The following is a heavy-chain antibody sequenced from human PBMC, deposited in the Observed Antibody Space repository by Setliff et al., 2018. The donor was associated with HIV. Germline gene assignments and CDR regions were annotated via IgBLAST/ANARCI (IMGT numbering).Heavy chain of an antibody. V-gene: IGHV4-31*03. CDR2: IFHSGDA. J-gene: IGHJ4*02. CDR1: GVSVGSGDYY. CDR3: ATRPRIAARPFDY. Sequence: SETLSLTCSVSGVSVGSGDYYWHWIRQHPEKALEWIGYIFHSGDAYYNPSLKSRISMSVDTSKNQFYLELTSLTAADTAVYYCATRPRIAARPFDYWGQGMLVTVSS. D-gene: IGHD6-6*01.